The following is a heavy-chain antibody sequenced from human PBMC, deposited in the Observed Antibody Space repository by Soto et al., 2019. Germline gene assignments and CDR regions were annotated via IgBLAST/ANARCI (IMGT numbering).Heavy chain of an antibody. D-gene: IGHD3-3*01. V-gene: IGHV1-24*01. J-gene: IGHJ6*02. CDR2: FDPEDGET. CDR1: GYTLTELS. Sequence: VASVKVSCKVSGYTLTELSMHWVRQAPGKGLEWMGGFDPEDGETIYAQKFQGRVTMTEDTSTDTAYMELSSLRSEDTAVYYCATDSSPHRFTYYDFWSGFRAGYGMDVWGQGTTVTVSS. CDR3: ATDSSPHRFTYYDFWSGFRAGYGMDV.